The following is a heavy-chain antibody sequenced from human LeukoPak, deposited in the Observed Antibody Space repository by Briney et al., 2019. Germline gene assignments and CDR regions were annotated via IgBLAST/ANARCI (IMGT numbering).Heavy chain of an antibody. V-gene: IGHV4-59*01. D-gene: IGHD2-21*02. CDR1: GGSINGYS. CDR3: ARAGQCGGDCYSLDY. Sequence: PSETRSLTCTVSGGSINGYSWTWIRQPPGKGLEWIGYMYYSGSTNYNPSLKSRVTISVDTSKNQFSLKLRSVTAADTAVYYCARAGQCGGDCYSLDYWGQGTLVTVSS. J-gene: IGHJ4*02. CDR2: MYYSGST.